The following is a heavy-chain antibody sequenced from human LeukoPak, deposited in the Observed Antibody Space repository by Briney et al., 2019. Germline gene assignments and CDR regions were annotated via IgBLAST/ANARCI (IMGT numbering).Heavy chain of an antibody. CDR3: ASSTQNYYYYYGMDV. Sequence: GGSLRLSCAASGFTVSSNYMSWVRQAPGKGLEWVSVIYSGGSTYYADSVKGRFTISRDNSKNTLYLQMNSLRAEDTAVYYCASSTQNYYYYYGMDVWGQGTTVTVSS. D-gene: IGHD2-2*01. CDR2: IYSGGST. CDR1: GFTVSSNY. V-gene: IGHV3-53*05. J-gene: IGHJ6*02.